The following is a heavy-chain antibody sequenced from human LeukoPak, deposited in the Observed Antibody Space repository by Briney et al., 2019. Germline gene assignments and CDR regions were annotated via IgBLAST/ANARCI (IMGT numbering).Heavy chain of an antibody. CDR2: IWYDGSNK. Sequence: PGRSLRLSCAASGFTFSSYGMHWVRQAPGKGLEWVAVIWYDGSNKYYADSVKGRFTISRDNSKNTLYLQMNSLRAEDAAVYYCAKDPRGSNSRDYYYYMDVWGKGTTVTVSS. CDR3: AKDPRGSNSRDYYYYMDV. J-gene: IGHJ6*03. D-gene: IGHD1-26*01. CDR1: GFTFSSYG. V-gene: IGHV3-33*06.